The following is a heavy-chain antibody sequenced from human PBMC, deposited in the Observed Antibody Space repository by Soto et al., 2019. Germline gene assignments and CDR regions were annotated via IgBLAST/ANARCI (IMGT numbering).Heavy chain of an antibody. J-gene: IGHJ4*02. CDR2: ITAGATT. Sequence: PWETLSLTCAVPGVSFSGYIWTWIRQPPGKGLEWVAEITAGATTTYSPSLNSRVSIAVDSSQRQFSLPLSSVTAADTAMSYCAGGADAMLSPNFDYWSQGSLVTVSS. CDR3: AGGADAMLSPNFDY. V-gene: IGHV4-34*01. D-gene: IGHD2-8*01. CDR1: GVSFSGYI.